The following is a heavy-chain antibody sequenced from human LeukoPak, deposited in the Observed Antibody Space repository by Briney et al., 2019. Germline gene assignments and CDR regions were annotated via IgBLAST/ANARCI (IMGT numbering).Heavy chain of an antibody. D-gene: IGHD3-16*02. CDR3: AREEHYRRYFAL. Sequence: GGSLRLSCAASGFNSYWMSWVRQAPGKGLEWVANIKQDGSEKYYVDSVKGRFTISRDNVKNSLYLQMNTLRAEDTAVYFCAREEHYRRYFALWGRGTLVTVSS. V-gene: IGHV3-7*03. CDR2: IKQDGSEK. J-gene: IGHJ2*01. CDR1: GFNSYW.